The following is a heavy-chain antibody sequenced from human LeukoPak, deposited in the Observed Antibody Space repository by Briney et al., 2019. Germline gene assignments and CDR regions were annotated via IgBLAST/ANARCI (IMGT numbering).Heavy chain of an antibody. CDR2: IVVGSGNT. D-gene: IGHD6-19*01. CDR3: AAGAGSGWNYFDY. CDR1: GFTFTSSA. V-gene: IGHV1-58*01. J-gene: IGHJ4*02. Sequence: ASVKVSCKASGFTFTSSAVQWVRQARGQRLEWIGWIVVGSGNTNYAQKFQERVTITRDMSTSTAYMELSSLRSEDTAVYYCAAGAGSGWNYFDYWGQGTLVTVSS.